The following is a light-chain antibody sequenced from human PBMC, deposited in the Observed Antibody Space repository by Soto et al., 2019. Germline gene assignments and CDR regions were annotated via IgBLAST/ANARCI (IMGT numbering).Light chain of an antibody. V-gene: IGKV3D-15*01. CDR3: QQYNNWPPIT. CDR1: QSVSSK. J-gene: IGKJ5*01. CDR2: GAS. Sequence: ETGMTQSRATFSLSPWERGARSCRASQSVSSKLAWYQQKPGQAPRLLIYGASTRATGIPARFSGSGSGTEFTLTISSLQSEDFAVYYCQQYNNWPPITFGQGTRLEIK.